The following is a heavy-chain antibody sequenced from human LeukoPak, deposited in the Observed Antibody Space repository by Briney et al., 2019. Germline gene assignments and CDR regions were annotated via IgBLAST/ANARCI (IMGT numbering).Heavy chain of an antibody. Sequence: GGSLRLSCAASGFTFSTYWMTWGRQAPGRGLEWVASIKQDGSERYYVDSMKDRFTISRDNAKDSLFLQMNSLRAEDTAIYYCAKCRSLSPAAAINYWGQGTLVTVSS. CDR1: GFTFSTYW. CDR3: AKCRSLSPAAAINY. CDR2: IKQDGSER. D-gene: IGHD2-2*01. V-gene: IGHV3-7*01. J-gene: IGHJ4*02.